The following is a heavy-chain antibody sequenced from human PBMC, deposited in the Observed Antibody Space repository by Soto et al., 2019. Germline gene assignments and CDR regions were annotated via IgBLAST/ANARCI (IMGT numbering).Heavy chain of an antibody. CDR2: IFYNEST. V-gene: IGHV4-38-2*01. CDR3: ARHVSYCTRGSCYPHFDY. CDR1: DYSINYGYY. J-gene: IGHJ4*02. Sequence: AETLSLTCSVSDYSINYGYYWGWIRNPPLKGLEWIGSIFYNESTFYSPSLKSRITISVDKSKNQFSLTLTSVTAADTALYYCARHVSYCTRGSCYPHFDYWGQGALVTVSS. D-gene: IGHD2-15*01.